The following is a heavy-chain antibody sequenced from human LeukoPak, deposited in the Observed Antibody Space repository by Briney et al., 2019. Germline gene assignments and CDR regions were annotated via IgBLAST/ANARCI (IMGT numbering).Heavy chain of an antibody. CDR3: ARGGHSGVTTYYFYYMDV. J-gene: IGHJ6*03. D-gene: IGHD4-17*01. CDR1: GYTFTSYY. CDR2: INPNSGNT. V-gene: IGHV1-8*03. Sequence: ASVKVSCKASGYTFTSYYINWVRQATGQGLEWMGWINPNSGNTGYAQKFQGRVTITRDTSISTAYMKLSRLRSDDTAVYYCARGGHSGVTTYYFYYMDVWGKGTTVTVSS.